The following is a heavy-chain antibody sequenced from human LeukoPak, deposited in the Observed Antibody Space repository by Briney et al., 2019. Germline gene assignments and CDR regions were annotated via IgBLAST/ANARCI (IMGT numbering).Heavy chain of an antibody. CDR3: ARDDPAAGTHYYYYMDV. D-gene: IGHD6-13*01. V-gene: IGHV4-4*07. CDR1: GGSISSYY. J-gene: IGHJ6*03. Sequence: SETLSLTCTVSGGSISSYYWSWLRQPAGKGLEWIGRIYTSGSTNYNPSLKSRVTMSVDTSKNQFSLKLSSVTAADTAVYYCARDDPAAGTHYYYYMDVWGKGTTVTVSS. CDR2: IYTSGST.